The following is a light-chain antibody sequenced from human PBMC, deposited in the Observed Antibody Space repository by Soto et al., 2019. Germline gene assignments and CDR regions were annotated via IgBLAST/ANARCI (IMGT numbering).Light chain of an antibody. CDR2: EVF. J-gene: IGLJ2*01. Sequence: QSALTQPASVSGSPGQSITISCTGTRSDVGGYNYVSWYQHHPGKAPNLLMYEVFNRPAGVSNRFSGSRSGNTASLTISGLQADDEADYYSAAYASPSTYVVFGGGTQKTVL. CDR3: AAYASPSTYVV. V-gene: IGLV2-14*01. CDR1: RSDVGGYNY.